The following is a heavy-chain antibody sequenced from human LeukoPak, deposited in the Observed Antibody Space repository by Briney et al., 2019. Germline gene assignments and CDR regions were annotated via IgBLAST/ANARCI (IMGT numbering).Heavy chain of an antibody. Sequence: GGSLRLSCAASGFTFSSYAMSWVRQAPGKGLGWVSALSGSGGITYYADSVKGRVTISRDNSKNTLYLQMNSLRAEDTAVYHCAKGSYYYDSADYFDYWGQGTLVTVSS. CDR2: LSGSGGIT. D-gene: IGHD3-22*01. V-gene: IGHV3-23*01. CDR3: AKGSYYYDSADYFDY. CDR1: GFTFSSYA. J-gene: IGHJ4*02.